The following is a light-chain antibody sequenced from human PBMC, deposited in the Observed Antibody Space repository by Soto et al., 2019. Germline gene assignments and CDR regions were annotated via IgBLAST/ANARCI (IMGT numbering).Light chain of an antibody. CDR1: QDISNY. J-gene: IGKJ4*01. CDR3: QQYDNPPLT. Sequence: DIQMTQSPSSLSASVGDRVTITCLASQDISNYLNWYQQKPGKAPKLLIYDASNLETGVPSRFSGSGSGTDFTFTISSLQPEDIATYYCQQYDNPPLTFGGGTKVEIK. CDR2: DAS. V-gene: IGKV1-33*01.